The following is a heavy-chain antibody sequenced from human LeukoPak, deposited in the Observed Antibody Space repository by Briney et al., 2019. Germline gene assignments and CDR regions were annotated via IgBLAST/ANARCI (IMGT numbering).Heavy chain of an antibody. CDR2: ISGSGGNT. Sequence: GSLRLSCAASGFTFSSYAMSWVRQAPGKGLEWVSAISGSGGNTYYADSVKGRFTISRDNSKNTLYLQMNSLRAEDTAVYYCAKVPTRYFDWLSDYWGQGTLVTVSS. CDR1: GFTFSSYA. V-gene: IGHV3-23*01. J-gene: IGHJ4*02. CDR3: AKVPTRYFDWLSDY. D-gene: IGHD3-9*01.